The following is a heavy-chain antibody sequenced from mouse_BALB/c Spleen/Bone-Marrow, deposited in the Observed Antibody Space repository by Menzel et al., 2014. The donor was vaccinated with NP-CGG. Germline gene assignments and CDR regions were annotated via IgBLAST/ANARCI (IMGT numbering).Heavy chain of an antibody. CDR2: IDPENGNT. CDR3: AMITTY. J-gene: IGHJ2*01. D-gene: IGHD2-4*01. Sequence: DVKLQESGAELVRPGALVKLSCKASGFNIKDYYMRWVKQRPEQGLEWIGWIDPENGNTIYDPKFQGKASITADTSSNTAYLQLSSLTSEDTAVYYCAMITTYWGQGTTLTVSS. V-gene: IGHV14-1*02. CDR1: GFNIKDYY.